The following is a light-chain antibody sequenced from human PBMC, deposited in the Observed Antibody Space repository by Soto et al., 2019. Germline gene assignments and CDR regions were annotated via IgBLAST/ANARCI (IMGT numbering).Light chain of an antibody. CDR3: QQYNSYSPTWT. J-gene: IGKJ1*01. CDR1: QTISSW. CDR2: KAS. V-gene: IGKV1-5*03. Sequence: IQMPQSPSTLSGSVGDRVTITCRASQTISSWLAWYQQKPGKAPKLLIYKASSLESGVPSRFSGSGSGSEFTLTISSLQPDDFATYYCQQYNSYSPTWTFGQGTKVDI.